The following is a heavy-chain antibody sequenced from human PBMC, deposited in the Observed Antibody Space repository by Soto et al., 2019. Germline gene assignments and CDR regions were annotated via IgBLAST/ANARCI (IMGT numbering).Heavy chain of an antibody. V-gene: IGHV3-23*01. CDR1: GFIFSNFE. CDR2: FTDTGGDT. J-gene: IGHJ4*02. CDR3: ARGSTDSYPGSRIFDF. Sequence: PGGSLRLSCAVSGFIFSNFEMNWVRQAPGKGLEWISTFTDTGGDTKYSDSVRGRFTMSRDNSKKTLYLQMNNLRVEDSALYYCARGSTDSYPGSRIFDFWGRGTLVTVSS. D-gene: IGHD3-10*01.